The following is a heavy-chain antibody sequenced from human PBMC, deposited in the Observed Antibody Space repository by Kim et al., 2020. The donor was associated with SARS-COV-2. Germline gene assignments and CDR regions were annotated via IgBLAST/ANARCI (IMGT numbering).Heavy chain of an antibody. Sequence: SETLSLTCTVSGGSISSSSYYWGWIRQPPGKGLEWIGSIYYSGSTYYNPSLKSRVTISVDTSKNQFSLKLSSVTAADTAVYYCARGIMVFDAFDIWGQGTMVTVSS. V-gene: IGHV4-39*01. J-gene: IGHJ3*02. CDR3: ARGIMVFDAFDI. CDR1: GGSISSSSYY. D-gene: IGHD2-8*01. CDR2: IYYSGST.